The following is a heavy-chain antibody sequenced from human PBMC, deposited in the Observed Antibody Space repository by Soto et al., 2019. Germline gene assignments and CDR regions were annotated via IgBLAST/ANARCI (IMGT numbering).Heavy chain of an antibody. CDR2: IYYSGST. Sequence: QVQLQESGPGLVKPSETLSLTCTVSGGSVSSGSYYWSWIRQPPGKGLEWIGYIYYSGSTNYNPSLQSRVTISVDTSKNQFSLKLSSVTAADTAVYYCARGPYCSSTSCYPGWFDPWGQGTLVTVSS. CDR1: GGSVSSGSYY. D-gene: IGHD2-2*01. J-gene: IGHJ5*02. V-gene: IGHV4-61*01. CDR3: ARGPYCSSTSCYPGWFDP.